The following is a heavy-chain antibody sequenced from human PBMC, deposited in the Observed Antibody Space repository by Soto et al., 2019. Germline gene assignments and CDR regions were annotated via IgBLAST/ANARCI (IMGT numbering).Heavy chain of an antibody. CDR1: GGSFSGYY. Sequence: SETLSLTCAVYGGSFSGYYWSWIRQPPGKGLEWIGEINHSGSTNYNPSLKSRVTISVDTSKNQFSLKLSSVTAADTAVYYCARAGTGGRFGEMLFDPWGQGTLVTVSS. CDR2: INHSGST. V-gene: IGHV4-34*01. D-gene: IGHD3-10*01. CDR3: ARAGTGGRFGEMLFDP. J-gene: IGHJ5*02.